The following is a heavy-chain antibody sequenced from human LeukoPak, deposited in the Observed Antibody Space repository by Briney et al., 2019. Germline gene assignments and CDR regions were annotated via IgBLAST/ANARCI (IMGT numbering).Heavy chain of an antibody. CDR3: AKDRATYYDILTGYYYDY. CDR2: ISGSGGST. D-gene: IGHD3-9*01. Sequence: GGSLRLSCAASGFTFSSYGMHWVRQAPGKGLEWVSAISGSGGSTYYADSVKGRFTISRDNSKNTLYLQMNSLRAEDTAVYYCAKDRATYYDILTGYYYDYWGQGTLVTVSS. CDR1: GFTFSSYG. J-gene: IGHJ4*02. V-gene: IGHV3-23*01.